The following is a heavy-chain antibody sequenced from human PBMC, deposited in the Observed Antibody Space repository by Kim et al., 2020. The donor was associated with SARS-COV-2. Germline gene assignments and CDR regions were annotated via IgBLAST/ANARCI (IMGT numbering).Heavy chain of an antibody. CDR3: ARCSSAWSAVDY. V-gene: IGHV1-3*01. D-gene: IGHD6-19*01. J-gene: IGHJ4*02. CDR1: GYSFSGYG. CDR2: INAGTGNT. Sequence: ASVKVSCKASGYSFSGYGIHWVRQAPRQGLEWMGWINAGTGNTDHSQKFRGRVTFTTDTSANTAYMELTSLTSEDTALYFCARCSSAWSAVDYWGQGTLVTVS.